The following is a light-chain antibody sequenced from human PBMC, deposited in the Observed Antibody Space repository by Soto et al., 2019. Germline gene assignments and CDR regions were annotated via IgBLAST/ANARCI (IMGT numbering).Light chain of an antibody. J-gene: IGKJ5*01. Sequence: EIVMTQSPATLSVSPGERATLSCRASQSVSTNLAWYQQKPGQGPRLLIFGASTRATGTPARFSGSGSGTRFTLSISSLQSEDFVVYYCQQYNTWPITFGQGTRLEIK. V-gene: IGKV3D-15*01. CDR1: QSVSTN. CDR2: GAS. CDR3: QQYNTWPIT.